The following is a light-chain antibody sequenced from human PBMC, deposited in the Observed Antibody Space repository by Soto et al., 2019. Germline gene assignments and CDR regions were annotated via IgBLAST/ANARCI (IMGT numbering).Light chain of an antibody. V-gene: IGKV1-27*01. CDR2: AAS. CDR3: QKYNSARWT. J-gene: IGKJ1*01. CDR1: QGISNY. Sequence: DIKMTQSPSSLSASVGDRVTITCRASQGISNYLAWYQQKPGKVPKLLIYAASTLQSGVPSRFSGSGSGTDFTLTISSLQPQDVATYYCQKYNSARWTFGQGTKVEIK.